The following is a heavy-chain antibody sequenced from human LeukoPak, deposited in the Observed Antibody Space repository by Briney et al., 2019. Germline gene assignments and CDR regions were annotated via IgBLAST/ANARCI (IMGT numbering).Heavy chain of an antibody. CDR3: AKGGRYYFDY. J-gene: IGHJ4*02. V-gene: IGHV3-23*01. CDR1: GFSFMNAW. CDR2: ISGSGGST. Sequence: GGSLRLSCAASGFSFMNAWMIWVRQAPGKGLEWVSAISGSGGSTYYADSVKGRFTISRDNSKNTLYLQMNSLRAEDTAVYYCAKGGRYYFDYWGQGTLVTVSS. D-gene: IGHD3-10*01.